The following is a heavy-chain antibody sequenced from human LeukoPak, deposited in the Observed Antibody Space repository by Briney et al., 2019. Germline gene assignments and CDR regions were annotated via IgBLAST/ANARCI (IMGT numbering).Heavy chain of an antibody. V-gene: IGHV3-7*01. CDR1: GFTFSSYW. D-gene: IGHD6-13*01. CDR3: ARDQKQQSLNY. Sequence: GSLRLSCAASGFTFSSYWMSWVRQAPGKGLEWVANIKQDGSEKYYVDSVKGRFTISRDNAKNSLYLQMNTLRAEDTAVYYCARDQKQQSLNYWGQGTLVTVSS. CDR2: IKQDGSEK. J-gene: IGHJ4*02.